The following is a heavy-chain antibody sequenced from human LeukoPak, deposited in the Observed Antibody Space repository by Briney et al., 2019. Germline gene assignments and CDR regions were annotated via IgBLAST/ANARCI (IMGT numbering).Heavy chain of an antibody. CDR1: GFTFRTYG. V-gene: IGHV3-21*01. J-gene: IGHJ4*02. D-gene: IGHD6-6*01. CDR3: ARDLSEDSSSY. Sequence: GGSLRLSCAASGFTFRTYGMSWVRQAPGKGLEWVSSISSSGNYIYYADSVKGRFTFSRHNAKNSLCLQMNVLIAEVTAVYYCARDLSEDSSSYWGQGTLVTVPS. CDR2: ISSSGNYI.